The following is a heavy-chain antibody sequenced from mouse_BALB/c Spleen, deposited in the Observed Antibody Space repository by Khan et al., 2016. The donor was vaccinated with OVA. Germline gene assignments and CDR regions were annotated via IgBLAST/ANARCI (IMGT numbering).Heavy chain of an antibody. V-gene: IGHV1-39*01. J-gene: IGHJ1*01. CDR3: ARSTWYFDV. Sequence: VQLMESGPELEKPGASVKISCKASGYSFTGYNMNWVKQSNGKSLEWIGNIDPYYGGISYNQKFKGKATLTVDKSSSTAYMQLKSLTSEDSAVYYCARSTWYFDVWGAGTTVTVSS. CDR2: IDPYYGGI. CDR1: GYSFTGYN.